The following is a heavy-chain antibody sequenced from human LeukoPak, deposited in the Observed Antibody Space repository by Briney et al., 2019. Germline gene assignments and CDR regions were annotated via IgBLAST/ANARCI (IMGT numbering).Heavy chain of an antibody. CDR2: IYTSGST. CDR1: GGSISSYY. Sequence: SETLSLTCTVSGGSISSYYWSWIRQPAGKGLEWIGRIYTSGSTNYNPSLKSRVTMSVDTSKNQFSLKLSSVTAADTAVYYCARHREPQYYYDSSGYYLDYWGQGTLVTVSS. J-gene: IGHJ4*02. D-gene: IGHD3-22*01. CDR3: ARHREPQYYYDSSGYYLDY. V-gene: IGHV4-4*07.